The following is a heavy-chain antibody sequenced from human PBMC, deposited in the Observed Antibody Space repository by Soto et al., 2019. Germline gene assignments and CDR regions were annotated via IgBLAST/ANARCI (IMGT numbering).Heavy chain of an antibody. V-gene: IGHV1-69*01. Sequence: QVQLVQSGAEVKKPGSSVKVSCKASGGTFSSYAISWVRQAPGQGLEWMGGIIPIFGTANYAQKFQGRVTITADESTRRAYMELRSLRSEDTAVYYCVVGCSGYSDFVYWGQGTLVTVSS. CDR2: IIPIFGTA. D-gene: IGHD3-22*01. CDR1: GGTFSSYA. CDR3: VVGCSGYSDFVY. J-gene: IGHJ4*02.